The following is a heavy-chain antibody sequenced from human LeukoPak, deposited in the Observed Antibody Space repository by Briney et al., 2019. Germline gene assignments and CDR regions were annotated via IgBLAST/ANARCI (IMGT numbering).Heavy chain of an antibody. CDR2: ITFSVNYM. CDR3: ARDRGYCSGGTCYPVYFDY. CDR1: GFPFSSYN. J-gene: IGHJ4*02. V-gene: IGHV3-21*01. Sequence: GGALRLSCAAPGFPFSSYNINWVRPAPGEGGGGVSSITFSVNYMYYADSVKGRFTISRDNAKNSLYLQMDSLRAEDTALYYCARDRGYCSGGTCYPVYFDYWGQGTLVTVSS. D-gene: IGHD2-15*01.